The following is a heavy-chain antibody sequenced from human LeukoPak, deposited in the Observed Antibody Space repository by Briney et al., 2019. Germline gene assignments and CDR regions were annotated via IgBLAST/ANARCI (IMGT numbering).Heavy chain of an antibody. V-gene: IGHV3-30-3*01. J-gene: IGHJ4*02. CDR2: ISYDGSNK. Sequence: GGSLRLSCAASGFTFSGYAMHWVRQAPGKGLEWVAVISYDGSNKYYADSVKGRFTISRDNSKNTLYLQMNSLRAEDTAVYYCARDRGYCTNGVCYTAPADYWGQGTLVTVSS. CDR1: GFTFSGYA. D-gene: IGHD2-8*01. CDR3: ARDRGYCTNGVCYTAPADY.